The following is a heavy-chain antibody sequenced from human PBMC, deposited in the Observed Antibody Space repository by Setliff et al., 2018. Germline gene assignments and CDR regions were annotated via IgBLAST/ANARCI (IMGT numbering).Heavy chain of an antibody. CDR2: TIPMFGTT. V-gene: IGHV1-69*05. Sequence: SVKVSCKASGGTFSDYGISWVRQAPGQGLEWMGGTIPMFGTTEYAQKFQGRLTIITDESTNTAFMQLSSLRSDDTAVYYCARAPGVEVAGYFDLWGQGTLVTVSS. J-gene: IGHJ4*02. CDR3: ARAPGVEVAGYFDL. D-gene: IGHD6-19*01. CDR1: GGTFSDYG.